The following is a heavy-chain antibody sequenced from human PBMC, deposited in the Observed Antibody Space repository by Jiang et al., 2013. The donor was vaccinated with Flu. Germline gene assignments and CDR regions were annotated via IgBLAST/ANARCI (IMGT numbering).Heavy chain of an antibody. V-gene: IGHV3-48*01. J-gene: IGHJ4*02. D-gene: IGHD3-22*01. Sequence: CAASGFTFSSYSMNWVRQAPGKGLEWVSYISSSSSTIYYADSVKGRFTISRDNAKNSLYLQMNSLRAEDTAVYYCARSLVTTMIDYWGQGTLVTVSS. CDR3: ARSLVTTMIDY. CDR1: GFTFSSYS. CDR2: ISSSSSTI.